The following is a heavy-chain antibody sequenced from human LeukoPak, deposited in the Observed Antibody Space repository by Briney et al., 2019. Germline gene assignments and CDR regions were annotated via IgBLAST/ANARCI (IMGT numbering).Heavy chain of an antibody. Sequence: GGSLRLSCAASGFTFSSYGMHWVRQAPGKGLEWVAVISYDGSNKYYADSVKGRFTISRDNSKNTLYLQMNSLRAEDTAVYYCAKATDYYGMDVWGQGTTVTASS. V-gene: IGHV3-30*18. CDR3: AKATDYYGMDV. CDR1: GFTFSSYG. D-gene: IGHD1-14*01. J-gene: IGHJ6*02. CDR2: ISYDGSNK.